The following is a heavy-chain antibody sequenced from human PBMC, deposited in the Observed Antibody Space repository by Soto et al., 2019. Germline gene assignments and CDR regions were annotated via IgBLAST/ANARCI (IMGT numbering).Heavy chain of an antibody. Sequence: QIQLVESGGGVVQPGRSLTLSCAASGFSLDSYAIHWVRQAPGKGHEWMAVVSYDGKNIYYADSVRGRFTISKDDSKNTLYLRMSSLTAEDTATYLCARDYGALPCDRIQHWGRGTLVTVSS. CDR2: VSYDGKNI. D-gene: IGHD3-10*01. V-gene: IGHV3-30*03. J-gene: IGHJ1*01. CDR3: ARDYGALPCDRIQH. CDR1: GFSLDSYA.